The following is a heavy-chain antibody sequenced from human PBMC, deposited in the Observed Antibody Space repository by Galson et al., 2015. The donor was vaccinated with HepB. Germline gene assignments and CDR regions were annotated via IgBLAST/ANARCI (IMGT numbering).Heavy chain of an antibody. D-gene: IGHD3-3*01. CDR2: IWYDGSNK. J-gene: IGHJ6*02. Sequence: SLRLSCAASGFTFSSYGMHWVRQAPGKGLEWVAVIWYDGSNKYYADSVKGRFTISRDNSKNTLYLQMNSLRAEDTAVYYCARDCGYDFWMRGWGNYYYYGMDVWGQGTTVTVSS. V-gene: IGHV3-33*01. CDR1: GFTFSSYG. CDR3: ARDCGYDFWMRGWGNYYYYGMDV.